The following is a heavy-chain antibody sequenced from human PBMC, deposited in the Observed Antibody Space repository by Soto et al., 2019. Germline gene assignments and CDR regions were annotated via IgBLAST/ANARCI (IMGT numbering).Heavy chain of an antibody. J-gene: IGHJ4*02. V-gene: IGHV3-23*01. Sequence: GGSLRLSCAASGFTFSTYAMFWARQAPGKGLEWVSVISGSGDSTYYADSVKGRFTISRDNSKNTLYLQMHSLRAEDTAVYYCAKGFWVVAGTRYFDYWGQRTLVSVS. D-gene: IGHD6-19*01. CDR1: GFTFSTYA. CDR3: AKGFWVVAGTRYFDY. CDR2: ISGSGDST.